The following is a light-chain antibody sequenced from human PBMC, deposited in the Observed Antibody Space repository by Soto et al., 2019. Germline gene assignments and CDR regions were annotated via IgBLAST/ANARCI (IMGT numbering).Light chain of an antibody. Sequence: QSALTQPASVSGSPGQSITISCTGTSSDVGGYNSVSWYQQHPGKAPKLILYDVTDRPSGVSYRFSGSKSGNTASLTISGLQAAYEADYFSSSFTSSMTNVFGSGTKVTVL. V-gene: IGLV2-14*01. CDR3: SSFTSSMTNV. CDR2: DVT. CDR1: SSDVGGYNS. J-gene: IGLJ1*01.